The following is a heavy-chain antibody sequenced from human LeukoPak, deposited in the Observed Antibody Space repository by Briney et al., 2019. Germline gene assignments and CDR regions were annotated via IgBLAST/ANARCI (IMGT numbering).Heavy chain of an antibody. D-gene: IGHD3-22*01. CDR3: ATYYYDSSMTGI. V-gene: IGHV1-24*01. J-gene: IGHJ3*02. Sequence: ASVKVSCKVSGYTLTELSMHWVRQAPGKGGEWMGCFDPEDGETIYAQKFQGRVTMTEDTSTDTAYMELSSLRSEDTAVYYCATYYYDSSMTGIWGQGTMVTVSS. CDR1: GYTLTELS. CDR2: FDPEDGET.